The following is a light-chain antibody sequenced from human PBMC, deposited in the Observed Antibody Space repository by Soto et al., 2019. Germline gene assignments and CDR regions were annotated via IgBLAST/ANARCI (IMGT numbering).Light chain of an antibody. CDR3: SSYTTSDTHWV. CDR2: EVS. V-gene: IGLV2-14*01. Sequence: QSVLTQPASVSGSPGQSITISCTGTSSDVGGYNYVSWYQQHPGKAPKLMIYEVSNRPSGVSNRFSGFKSGNTASLTISGLQAEDEDDYDCSSYTTSDTHWVFGGGTQLTVL. CDR1: SSDVGGYNY. J-gene: IGLJ3*02.